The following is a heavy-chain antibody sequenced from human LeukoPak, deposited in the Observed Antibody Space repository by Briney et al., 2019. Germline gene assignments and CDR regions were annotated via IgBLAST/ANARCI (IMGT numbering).Heavy chain of an antibody. CDR2: ISGSGGST. V-gene: IGHV3-23*01. Sequence: PGGSLRLSCAASGFTFNNYAMSWVRQAPGKGLEWVSGISGSGGSTYNADSVKGRFTISRDNSKNTLYLQMNSLRAEDTAVYYCAKNAPEWVEWLLWITDWGQGTLVTVSS. J-gene: IGHJ4*02. CDR3: AKNAPEWVEWLLWITD. CDR1: GFTFNNYA. D-gene: IGHD5-12*01.